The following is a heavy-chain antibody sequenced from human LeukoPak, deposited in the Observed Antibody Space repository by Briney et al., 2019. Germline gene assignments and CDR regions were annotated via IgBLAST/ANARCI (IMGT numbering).Heavy chain of an antibody. J-gene: IGHJ4*02. Sequence: GGSLRLSCAASGFTFSSYWMSWVRQAPGKGLEGVANIKQDGSEKYYVDSVKGRFTISRDNAKNSLYLQMNSLRAEDTAVYYCARIVVVPAAYYFDYWGQGTLVTVSS. CDR3: ARIVVVPAAYYFDY. CDR1: GFTFSSYW. CDR2: IKQDGSEK. D-gene: IGHD2-2*01. V-gene: IGHV3-7*01.